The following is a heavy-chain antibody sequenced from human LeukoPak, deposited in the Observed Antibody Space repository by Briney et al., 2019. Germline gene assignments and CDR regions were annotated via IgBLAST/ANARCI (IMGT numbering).Heavy chain of an antibody. Sequence: SETLSLTCTVSGGSISSSGYYWGWIRQPQGMGLEWIVSISYSGSTYYNPSLKSRVTISVDTSNNQFSLKLSSVTAADTAVYYCARLVNIVATVSGMDVWGQGTTVTVSS. V-gene: IGHV4-39*01. CDR1: GGSISSSGYY. J-gene: IGHJ6*02. D-gene: IGHD5-12*01. CDR2: ISYSGST. CDR3: ARLVNIVATVSGMDV.